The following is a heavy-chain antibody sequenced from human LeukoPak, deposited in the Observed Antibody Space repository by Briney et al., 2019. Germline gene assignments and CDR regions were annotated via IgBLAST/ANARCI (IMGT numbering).Heavy chain of an antibody. V-gene: IGHV4-34*01. CDR2: INHSGST. CDR3: ARGQRGSWGNWFDP. Sequence: SETLSLTCAVYGGSFSGYYWSWIRHPPGKGLEWIGEINHSGSTNYNPSLKSRVTISVDTSKNQFSLKLSSVTAADTAVYYCARGQRGSWGNWFDPWGQGTLVTVSS. D-gene: IGHD6-13*01. J-gene: IGHJ5*02. CDR1: GGSFSGYY.